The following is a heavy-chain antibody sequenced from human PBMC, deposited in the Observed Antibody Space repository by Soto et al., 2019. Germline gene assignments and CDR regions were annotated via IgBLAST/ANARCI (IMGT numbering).Heavy chain of an antibody. CDR3: ARGGKYYYDSSGYYWSALYYYGMDV. CDR1: GGAISSYY. CDR2: IYYSGST. D-gene: IGHD3-22*01. Sequence: SETLSLTCTVSGGAISSYYWSWIRQPPGKGLEWIGYIYYSGSTNYNPSLKSRVTISVDTSKNQFSLKLSSVTAADTAVYYCARGGKYYYDSSGYYWSALYYYGMDVWGQGTTVTVSS. V-gene: IGHV4-59*01. J-gene: IGHJ6*02.